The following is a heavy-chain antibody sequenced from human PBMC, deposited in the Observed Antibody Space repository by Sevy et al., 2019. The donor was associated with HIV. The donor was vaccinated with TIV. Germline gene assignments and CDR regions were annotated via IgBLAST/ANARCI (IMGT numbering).Heavy chain of an antibody. Sequence: SETLSLTCAVYGGSFSGYYWSWIRQPPGKGLEWIGEINHSGSTNYNPSLKGRVTISVDTSKNQFSLKLSSVTAADTAVYYCARDSSSRFDYWGQGTLVTVSS. CDR1: GGSFSGYY. CDR2: INHSGST. V-gene: IGHV4-34*01. D-gene: IGHD6-6*01. CDR3: ARDSSSRFDY. J-gene: IGHJ4*02.